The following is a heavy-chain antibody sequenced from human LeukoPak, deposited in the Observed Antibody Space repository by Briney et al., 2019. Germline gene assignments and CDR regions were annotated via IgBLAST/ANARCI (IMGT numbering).Heavy chain of an antibody. D-gene: IGHD5-18*01. CDR1: GFTFSSYG. J-gene: IGHJ4*02. CDR2: ISYDGSNK. V-gene: IGHV3-30*03. CDR3: ARDAGYSYGAYYFDY. Sequence: PGGSLRLSCATSGFTFSSYGMHWVRQAPGKGLEWVAVISYDGSNKYYADSVKGRFTISRDNSKNTVYLQINSLRAGDTAVYYCARDAGYSYGAYYFDYWGQGTLVTVSS.